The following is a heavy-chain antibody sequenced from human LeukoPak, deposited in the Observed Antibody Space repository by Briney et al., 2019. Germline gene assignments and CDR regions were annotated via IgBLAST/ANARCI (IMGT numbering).Heavy chain of an antibody. V-gene: IGHV3-74*01. J-gene: IGHJ4*02. CDR1: GFTVSNYW. Sequence: GGSLRLSCVASGFTVSNYWMHWVRQAPGKGLVWVSRISSDGSRTDYAESVKGRFTISRDTAKNTLYLQMDSLRAEDTAVYHCGRAGSYDTTVDYWGQGTLVTVSS. CDR2: ISSDGSRT. CDR3: GRAGSYDTTVDY. D-gene: IGHD3-10*01.